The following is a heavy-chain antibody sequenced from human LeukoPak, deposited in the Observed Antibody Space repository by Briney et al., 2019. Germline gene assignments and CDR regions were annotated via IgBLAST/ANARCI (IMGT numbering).Heavy chain of an antibody. V-gene: IGHV3-48*02. CDR2: ISSNSSTI. J-gene: IGHJ4*02. D-gene: IGHD3-10*01. CDR1: GFTFSSYG. CDR3: PRIHYYASGSLAI. Sequence: PGGSLRLSCAASGFTFSSYGMHWVRQAPGKGLEWVSYISSNSSTIYYADSVKGRFTISRDNSEKSLYLQMNSLRDEDTPVYYCPRIHYYASGSLAIWGQGTLVTVPS.